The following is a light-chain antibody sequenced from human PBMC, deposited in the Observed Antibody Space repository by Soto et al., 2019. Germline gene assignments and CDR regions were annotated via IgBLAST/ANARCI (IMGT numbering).Light chain of an antibody. J-gene: IGKJ4*01. Sequence: ELVMTQSPATLSVSPGERATLSCRASQSVSSNLAWYQQKPGQAPRLLIYGASPRATGIPARFRSSGSGTEFTLTNSSLQSEDCAVYYCQQYNNWPPLTFSGGTKVEIK. CDR3: QQYNNWPPLT. V-gene: IGKV3-15*01. CDR2: GAS. CDR1: QSVSSN.